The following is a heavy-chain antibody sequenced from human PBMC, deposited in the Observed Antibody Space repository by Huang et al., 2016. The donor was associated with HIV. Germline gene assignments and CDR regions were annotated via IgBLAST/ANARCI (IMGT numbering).Heavy chain of an antibody. CDR1: GFSFSNFG. J-gene: IGHJ4*02. CDR3: AKGSGDYEYFDL. CDR2: ISNDGTKE. V-gene: IGHV3-30*18. Sequence: QVQLVASGGGVVQPGRSLRLSCAATGFSFSNFGINWVRPAPRKRLEWVAAISNDGTKEYYEDSVKGRFTISRDNSKNTLYLQMNSLRPEDTALYYCAKGSGDYEYFDLWGRGTLVTVFS. D-gene: IGHD4-17*01.